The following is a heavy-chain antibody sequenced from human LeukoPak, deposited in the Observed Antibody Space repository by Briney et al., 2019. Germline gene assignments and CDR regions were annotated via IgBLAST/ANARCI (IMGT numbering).Heavy chain of an antibody. J-gene: IGHJ5*02. CDR3: ARGSDCSTTSCHWAWFDP. CDR1: GFTVRSNY. Sequence: PGGPLRLSCAAPGFTVRSNYMSWVRQAPGKGLEWVSVIYSGGSTYYADSVKGRFTISRDNSKNTLYLQMHSLRAEDTAVYYCARGSDCSTTSCHWAWFDPWGQGTLVTVSS. D-gene: IGHD2-2*01. CDR2: IYSGGST. V-gene: IGHV3-53*01.